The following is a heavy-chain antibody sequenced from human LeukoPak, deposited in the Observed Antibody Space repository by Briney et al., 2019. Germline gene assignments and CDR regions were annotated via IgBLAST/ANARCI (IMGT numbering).Heavy chain of an antibody. CDR1: GYTLTELS. J-gene: IGHJ5*02. CDR3: ATLERAALLAIPEWGWFDP. CDR2: FDPEDGET. Sequence: GASVKVSCKVSGYTLTELSMHWVRQAPGKGLEWMGGFDPEDGETIYAQKFQGRVTMTEDTSTDTAYMELSSLRSEDTAVYYCATLERAALLAIPEWGWFDPWGQGTLVTVSS. V-gene: IGHV1-24*01. D-gene: IGHD6-25*01.